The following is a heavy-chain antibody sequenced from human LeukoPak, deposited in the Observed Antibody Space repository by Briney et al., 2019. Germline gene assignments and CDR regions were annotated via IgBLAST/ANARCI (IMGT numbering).Heavy chain of an antibody. Sequence: ASVKVSCKASGYTFTGYYMHWVRQAPGQGLEWMGWINPNSGGTNYAQKFQGRVTMTRDTSISTAYMELSRLRSDDTAVYYCAREHTGIVGAIWFDPWGQGTLVTVSS. J-gene: IGHJ5*02. D-gene: IGHD1-26*01. CDR2: INPNSGGT. CDR1: GYTFTGYY. V-gene: IGHV1-2*02. CDR3: AREHTGIVGAIWFDP.